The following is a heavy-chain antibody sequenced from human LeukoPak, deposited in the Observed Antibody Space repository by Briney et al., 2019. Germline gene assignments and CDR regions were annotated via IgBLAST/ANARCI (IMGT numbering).Heavy chain of an antibody. J-gene: IGHJ5*02. CDR3: AKPTNVLMVYLNWFDP. CDR2: IGVSAVNT. CDR1: GFTFSSYA. V-gene: IGHV3-23*01. Sequence: GGSLRLSCAASGFTFSSYAMSWVRQAPGRGLEWVSGIGVSAVNTYYADSVKGRFTISRDNSKNTLYLQMNSLRAEDTAVYYCAKPTNVLMVYLNWFDPWGQGTLVTVSS. D-gene: IGHD2-8*01.